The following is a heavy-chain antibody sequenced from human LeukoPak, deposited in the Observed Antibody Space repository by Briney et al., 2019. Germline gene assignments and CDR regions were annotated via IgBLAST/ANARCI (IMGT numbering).Heavy chain of an antibody. D-gene: IGHD6-13*01. CDR1: GYTFTSYG. CDR3: ASASSSSSWYSRTDDAFDI. CDR2: INPNSGGT. Sequence: ASVKVSCKASGYTFTSYGISWVRQAPGQGLEWMGRINPNSGGTNYAQKFQGRVTMTRDTSISTAYMELSRLRSDDTAVYYCASASSSSSWYSRTDDAFDIWGQGTMVTVSS. V-gene: IGHV1-2*06. J-gene: IGHJ3*02.